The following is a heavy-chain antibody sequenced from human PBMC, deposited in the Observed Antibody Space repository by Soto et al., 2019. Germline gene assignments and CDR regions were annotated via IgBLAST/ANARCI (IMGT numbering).Heavy chain of an antibody. CDR1: GGSFSGYY. J-gene: IGHJ6*03. CDR3: ARGSYYYGSGSYYSEGDYYYMDV. D-gene: IGHD3-10*01. V-gene: IGHV4-34*01. Sequence: QVQLQQWGAGLLKPSETLSLTCAVYGGSFSGYYWSWIRQPPGKGLEWIGEINHSGSTNYNPSLKSRVTISVDTSKNQFSLKLSSVTAADTAVYYCARGSYYYGSGSYYSEGDYYYMDVWGKGTTVTVSS. CDR2: INHSGST.